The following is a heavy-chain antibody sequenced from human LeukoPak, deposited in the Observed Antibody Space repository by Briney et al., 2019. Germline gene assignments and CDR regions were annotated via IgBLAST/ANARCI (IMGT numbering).Heavy chain of an antibody. Sequence: GGSLRLSCAASGFTFRSYWMSWVRQAPGKGLEWVANIKQDGSEKYYVDSVKGRFTISRDNAKNSLYLQMNSLRAEDTAIYYCARNNGMDVWGQGTTVIVSS. J-gene: IGHJ6*02. V-gene: IGHV3-7*01. CDR1: GFTFRSYW. CDR2: IKQDGSEK. CDR3: ARNNGMDV.